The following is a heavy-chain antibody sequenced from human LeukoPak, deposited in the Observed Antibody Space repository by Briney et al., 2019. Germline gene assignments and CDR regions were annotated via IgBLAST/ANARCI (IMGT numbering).Heavy chain of an antibody. Sequence: SETPSLTCTVSSDSMTSYFWSWIRQPPGKGLEWIGYVYHSGSTSYNPSLKSRVSISEDTSKNQFSLKLSSVTAADTAVYFCARANPNWNPPDYWGQETLVTVAS. CDR1: SDSMTSYF. J-gene: IGHJ4*01. CDR3: ARANPNWNPPDY. CDR2: VYHSGST. D-gene: IGHD1-1*01. V-gene: IGHV4-59*08.